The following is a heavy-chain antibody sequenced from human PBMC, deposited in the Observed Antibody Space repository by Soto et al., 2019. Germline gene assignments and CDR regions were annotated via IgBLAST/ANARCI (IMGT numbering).Heavy chain of an antibody. J-gene: IGHJ3*02. Sequence: GASVKVSCKVSGYTLTELSMHWVRQAPGKGLEWMGGFDPEDGETIYAQKFQGRVTMTEDTSTDTAYMELNSLRSEDTAVYYCATDLAMGPAFDIWGEGTMVTVSS. D-gene: IGHD2-2*01. CDR3: ATDLAMGPAFDI. V-gene: IGHV1-24*01. CDR2: FDPEDGET. CDR1: GYTLTELS.